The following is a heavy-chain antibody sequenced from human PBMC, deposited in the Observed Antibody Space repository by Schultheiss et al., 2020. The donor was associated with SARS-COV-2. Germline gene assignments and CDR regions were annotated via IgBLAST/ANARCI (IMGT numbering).Heavy chain of an antibody. CDR3: AREVTGTAFDY. CDR1: GYSISSGYY. D-gene: IGHD1-7*01. V-gene: IGHV4-38-2*02. CDR2: IYHSGST. Sequence: SETLSLTCAVSGYSISSGYYWGWIRQPPGQGLEWIGSIYHSGSTDYNPSLKSRVTISRDMSDNQFSLKLSSVTAADTAVYYCAREVTGTAFDYWGQGTLVTVSS. J-gene: IGHJ4*02.